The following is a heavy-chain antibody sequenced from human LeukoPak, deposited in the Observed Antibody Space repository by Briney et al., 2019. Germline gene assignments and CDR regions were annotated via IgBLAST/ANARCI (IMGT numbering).Heavy chain of an antibody. D-gene: IGHD3-10*01. J-gene: IGHJ4*02. CDR1: GFSLSSSS. CDR2: ITISSHFI. CDR3: ARDLGPTLIRGVLIGGHFDY. V-gene: IGHV3-21*01. Sequence: GASLRLSCAASGFSLSSSSVNWVRPAPGKGLEWVSSITISSHFIYSADSVKGRFTISRDNAKHSLYLQMSSLRAEDTAVYYCARDLGPTLIRGVLIGGHFDYWGQGTLVTVSS.